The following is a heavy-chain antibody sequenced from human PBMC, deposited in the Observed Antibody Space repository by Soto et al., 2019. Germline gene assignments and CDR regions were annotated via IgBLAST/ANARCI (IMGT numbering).Heavy chain of an antibody. CDR2: IYYSGST. V-gene: IGHV4-31*03. CDR3: ARYYYDSSGYYRSFDY. CDR1: GGSISSGGYY. J-gene: IGHJ4*02. Sequence: QVQLQESGPGLVKPSQTLSLTCTVSGGSISSGGYYWSWIRQHPGKGLDWIGYIYYSGSTYYNPSLKSRVTISADTSKNQFSLKLSSVTAADTAVYYCARYYYDSSGYYRSFDYWGQGTLVTVSS. D-gene: IGHD3-22*01.